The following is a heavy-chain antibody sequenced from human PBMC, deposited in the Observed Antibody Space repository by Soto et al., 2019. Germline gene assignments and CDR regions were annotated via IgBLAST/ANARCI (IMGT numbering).Heavy chain of an antibody. V-gene: IGHV3-23*01. Sequence: GGSLRLSCAASGFTFSSYAMSWVRQAPGKGLEWVSAISGSGGSTYYADSVKGRFTISRDNSKNTLYLQMNSLRAEDTAVYYCAKIKTVVVVMPIDYWGQGTLVTVSS. CDR2: ISGSGGST. CDR3: AKIKTVVVVMPIDY. CDR1: GFTFSSYA. J-gene: IGHJ4*02. D-gene: IGHD3-22*01.